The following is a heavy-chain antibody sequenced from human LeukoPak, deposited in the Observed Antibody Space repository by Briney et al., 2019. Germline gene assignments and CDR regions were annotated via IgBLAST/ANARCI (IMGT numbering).Heavy chain of an antibody. CDR1: GGSVSSGSYF. J-gene: IGHJ3*02. V-gene: IGHV4-61*01. Sequence: PSETLSLTCTVSGGSVSSGSYFWSWIRQPPGKGLDWIGHIYYSGSTNYNPSLKSRVTMSVDTSKNQFSLKLSSVTAADTAVYYCARDRSYYDSNGFYKYAFDIWGQGTVVTVSS. CDR2: IYYSGST. D-gene: IGHD3-22*01. CDR3: ARDRSYYDSNGFYKYAFDI.